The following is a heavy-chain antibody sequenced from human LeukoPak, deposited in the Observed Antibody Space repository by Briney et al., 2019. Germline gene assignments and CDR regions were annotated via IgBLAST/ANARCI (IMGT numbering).Heavy chain of an antibody. CDR2: ISWNSGSI. V-gene: IGHV3-9*01. D-gene: IGHD1/OR15-1a*01. CDR1: GFTFDDYA. CDR3: AKGNWDNDYYFDY. Sequence: GRSLRLSCAASGFTFDDYAMHWVRQAPGEGLEWVSGISWNSGSIGYADSVKGRFTISRDNAKNSLYLQMNSLRAEDTALYYCAKGNWDNDYYFDYWGQGTLVTVSS. J-gene: IGHJ4*02.